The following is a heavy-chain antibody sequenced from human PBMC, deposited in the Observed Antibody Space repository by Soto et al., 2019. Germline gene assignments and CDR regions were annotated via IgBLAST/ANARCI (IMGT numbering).Heavy chain of an antibody. J-gene: IGHJ4*02. D-gene: IGHD6-13*01. CDR3: ARLIAAAGGNRAY. CDR2: IYYSGST. Sequence: PTETLSLTSTDSGRSISSSSYYWGWIRQPPGKGLEWIGSIYYSGSTYYNPSLKSRVTISADTSKNQFSLKLSSVTAADTAVYYCARLIAAAGGNRAYWGQGTLVTVSS. V-gene: IGHV4-39*01. CDR1: GRSISSSSYY.